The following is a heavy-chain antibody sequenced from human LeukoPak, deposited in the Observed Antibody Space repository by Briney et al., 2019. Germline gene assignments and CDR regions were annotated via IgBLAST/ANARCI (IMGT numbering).Heavy chain of an antibody. CDR1: GFTFSAYN. V-gene: IGHV3-21*01. CDR3: ARDEGVSFDY. Sequence: GESLRLSCAASGFTFSAYNMNWVRQAPGKGLEWVSCISSSSNYIYYADSVKGRFTISRDNAKNSLFLQMNSLRAEDTAVYYCARDEGVSFDYWGQGILVTVSS. J-gene: IGHJ4*02. CDR2: ISSSSNYI.